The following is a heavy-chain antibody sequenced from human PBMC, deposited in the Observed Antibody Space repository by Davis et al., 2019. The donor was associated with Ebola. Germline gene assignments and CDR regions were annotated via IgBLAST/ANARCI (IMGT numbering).Heavy chain of an antibody. CDR2: INIDGRRT. CDR3: ATDPGASHI. V-gene: IGHV3-74*01. CDR1: GFTFSSYW. J-gene: IGHJ3*02. Sequence: HTGGSLRLSCAASGFTFSSYWVHWVRQAPGKGLVWVSRINIDGRRTNYADSVKGRVTISRDTSKNTMYLQMTSLRPEDTAMYYCATDPGASHIWGQGTMVTVSS.